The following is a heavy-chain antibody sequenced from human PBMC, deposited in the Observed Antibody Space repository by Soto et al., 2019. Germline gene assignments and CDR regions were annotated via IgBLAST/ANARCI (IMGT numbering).Heavy chain of an antibody. Sequence: EAQLVESGGGLVQPGGSLRLSCTGSGIDLSIYWMHWVRQAPGKGRVWVSRINPESTTISYADSVKGRFTISRDNAENTLFLHMNSLSAEDTGVYYCTKDTFGGRDSWGQGTLVTVSS. D-gene: IGHD2-15*01. V-gene: IGHV3-74*01. CDR1: GIDLSIYW. CDR3: TKDTFGGRDS. CDR2: INPESTTI. J-gene: IGHJ4*02.